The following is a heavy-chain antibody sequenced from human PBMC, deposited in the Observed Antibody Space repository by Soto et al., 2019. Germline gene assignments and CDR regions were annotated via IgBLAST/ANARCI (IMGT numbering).Heavy chain of an antibody. D-gene: IGHD6-25*01. V-gene: IGHV4-30-4*01. J-gene: IGHJ6*02. CDR3: ARGAALNTYYNYYGMDV. Sequence: SETLSLTCTVSGGSISSDDYYWSWIRQPPGKGLEWIGYIYYSGSAYYTPSLQSRVSISIDTSKNQFSLKLTSVTATDTAVYFCARGAALNTYYNYYGMDVWGQGTTVTVSS. CDR1: GGSISSDDYY. CDR2: IYYSGSA.